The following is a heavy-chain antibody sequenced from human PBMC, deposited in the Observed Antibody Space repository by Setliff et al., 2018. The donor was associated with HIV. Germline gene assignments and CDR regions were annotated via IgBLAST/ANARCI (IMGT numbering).Heavy chain of an antibody. CDR1: GGSISSYY. Sequence: SETLSLTCTVSGGSISSYYWSWIRQPAGKGLEWIGRIYTSGNTNYNPSLKSRVTMSVDTSKNQFSLKLSSVTAADTAVYYCARDFYCGGDCSSGYYYGMDVWGQGTTVTVSS. CDR2: IYTSGNT. J-gene: IGHJ6*02. D-gene: IGHD2-21*02. CDR3: ARDFYCGGDCSSGYYYGMDV. V-gene: IGHV4-4*07.